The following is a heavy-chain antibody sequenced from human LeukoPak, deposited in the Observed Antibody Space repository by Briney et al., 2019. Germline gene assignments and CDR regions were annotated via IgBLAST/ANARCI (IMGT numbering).Heavy chain of an antibody. Sequence: GGSLRLSCAASGFTVSSNYMSWVRQAPGKGLEWVSVIYSGGSTYYADSVKGRFTISRHNSKNTLYLQMYSLRAEDTAVYYCARVRGPLDRFYFDYWGQGTLVTVSS. D-gene: IGHD1-14*01. CDR2: IYSGGST. V-gene: IGHV3-53*04. CDR3: ARVRGPLDRFYFDY. CDR1: GFTVSSNY. J-gene: IGHJ4*02.